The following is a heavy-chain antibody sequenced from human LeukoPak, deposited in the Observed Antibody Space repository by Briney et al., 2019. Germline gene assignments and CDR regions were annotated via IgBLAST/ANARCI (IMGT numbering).Heavy chain of an antibody. Sequence: GGSLRLSCAASGFTFSSYAMSWVRQAPGKGLEWVSAISGSGGSTYYADSVKGRFTISRDNSKNTVYLQMDSLRAADMAVYYCARVSRNYYDSSGYYYPPDLDYWGQGTLVTVSS. D-gene: IGHD3-22*01. CDR2: ISGSGGST. CDR3: ARVSRNYYDSSGYYYPPDLDY. CDR1: GFTFSSYA. V-gene: IGHV3-23*01. J-gene: IGHJ4*02.